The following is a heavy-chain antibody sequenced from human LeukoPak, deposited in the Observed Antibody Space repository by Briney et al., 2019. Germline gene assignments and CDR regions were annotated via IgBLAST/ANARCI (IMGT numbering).Heavy chain of an antibody. J-gene: IGHJ4*02. Sequence: PGGSLGLSCAASGFTFSSYAMHWVRQAPGKGLEWVAVISHDGSYKYYADSVKGRFTISRDKSKNTLYLQMSSLRAEDTAVYYCARDGSYSGSYNDYWGQGTLVTVSS. CDR1: GFTFSSYA. V-gene: IGHV3-30*15. CDR2: ISHDGSYK. D-gene: IGHD1-26*01. CDR3: ARDGSYSGSYNDY.